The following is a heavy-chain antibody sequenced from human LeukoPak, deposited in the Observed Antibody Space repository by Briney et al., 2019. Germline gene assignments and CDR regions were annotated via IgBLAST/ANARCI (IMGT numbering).Heavy chain of an antibody. D-gene: IGHD4-11*01. CDR3: TKGGPTVTKASNSGEGYFDL. J-gene: IGHJ2*01. V-gene: IGHV3-9*01. CDR1: GFTFDDYA. CDR2: ISWNSGSI. Sequence: GGSLRLSCAASGFTFDDYAMHWVRQAPGKGLEWVSGISWNSGSIGYADSVKGRFTISRDNAKNSLYLQMNSLRAEDTAVYYCTKGGPTVTKASNSGEGYFDLRGRGTLVTVSS.